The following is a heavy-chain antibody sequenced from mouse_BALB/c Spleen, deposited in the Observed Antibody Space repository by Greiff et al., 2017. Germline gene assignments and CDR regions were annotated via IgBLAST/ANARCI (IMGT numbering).Heavy chain of an antibody. CDR3: ARLRGNGGAMDY. V-gene: IGHV1-54*01. D-gene: IGHD2-1*01. J-gene: IGHJ4*01. CDR1: GYAFTNYL. Sequence: QVQLQQSGAELVRPGTSVKVSCQASGYAFTNYLIEWVKQRPGQGLEWIGVINPGSGGTNYNEKFKGKATLTADKSSSTAYMQLSSLTSDDSAVYFCARLRGNGGAMDYWGQGTSVTVSA. CDR2: INPGSGGT.